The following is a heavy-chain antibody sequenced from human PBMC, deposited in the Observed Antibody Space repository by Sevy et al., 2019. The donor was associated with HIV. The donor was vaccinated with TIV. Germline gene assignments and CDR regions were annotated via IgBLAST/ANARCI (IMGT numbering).Heavy chain of an antibody. J-gene: IGHJ3*02. D-gene: IGHD1-26*01. Sequence: GGSLRLSCAASGFTFSSNSMNWVRQAPGKGLEWVSYISSSSSTIYYADSVKGRFTISRDNAKNSLYLQMNSLRDEDTAVYYCARCELRGAYDAFDIWGQGTMVTVSS. CDR3: ARCELRGAYDAFDI. CDR1: GFTFSSNS. V-gene: IGHV3-48*02. CDR2: ISSSSSTI.